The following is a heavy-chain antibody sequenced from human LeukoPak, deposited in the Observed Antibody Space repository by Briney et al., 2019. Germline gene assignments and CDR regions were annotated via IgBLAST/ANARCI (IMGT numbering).Heavy chain of an antibody. CDR3: ARHLGQQLVWGDYYYYMDV. Sequence: GESLKISWKGSGYSFTSYWIGWVRQMPGKGLEWMGTIYPGDSDTRYSPSFQGQVTTSADKSISTSYLQWSSLKASDTAMYYRARHLGQQLVWGDYYYYMDVWGKGTTVTVSS. J-gene: IGHJ6*03. CDR2: IYPGDSDT. V-gene: IGHV5-51*01. CDR1: GYSFTSYW. D-gene: IGHD6-13*01.